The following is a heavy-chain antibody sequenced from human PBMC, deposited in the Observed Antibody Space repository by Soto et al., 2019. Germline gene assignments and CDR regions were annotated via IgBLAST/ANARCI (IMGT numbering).Heavy chain of an antibody. D-gene: IGHD6-19*01. J-gene: IGHJ5*02. CDR2: IYWDDDK. CDR1: GFSLSTSGVG. Sequence: QITLKESGPTLVKPTQTLTLTCTFSGFSLSTSGVGVGWIRQPPGKALEWLAFIYWDDDKRYSPSLKSRLTTTKDTSTNQVFLTMTIMHPVDTATSYCAHRPIVVAGTRGFASFDPWGQGTLVTVSS. V-gene: IGHV2-5*02. CDR3: AHRPIVVAGTRGFASFDP.